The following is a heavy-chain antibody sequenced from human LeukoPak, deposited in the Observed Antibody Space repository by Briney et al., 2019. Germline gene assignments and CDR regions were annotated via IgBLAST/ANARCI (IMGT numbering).Heavy chain of an antibody. CDR3: AREGHYDILTGYSPVEYYYYYMDV. Sequence: GGALILSCAASGFSFSTYTLHSVRQAPGKGLEWVAVMSSDGNDKHYAASVKGRLTISRDNSKTTVYLQMNSLRAEDTALYYCAREGHYDILTGYSPVEYYYYYMDVWGKGTTVTVSS. CDR1: GFSFSTYT. V-gene: IGHV3-30*04. CDR2: MSSDGNDK. J-gene: IGHJ6*03. D-gene: IGHD3-9*01.